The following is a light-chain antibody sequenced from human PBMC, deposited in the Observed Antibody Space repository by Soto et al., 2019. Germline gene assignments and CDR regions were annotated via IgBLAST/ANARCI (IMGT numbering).Light chain of an antibody. J-gene: IGKJ1*01. CDR1: QSVSSY. Sequence: EIVLTQSPATLSLSPGERATLSCRASQSVSSYFAWYQQKPGQAPRLLIYDASNRATGIPARFSGSGSRTDLTLNLSSLETEDFAVYYCQQRANWPLTFGHGPRVEV. CDR3: QQRANWPLT. V-gene: IGKV3-11*01. CDR2: DAS.